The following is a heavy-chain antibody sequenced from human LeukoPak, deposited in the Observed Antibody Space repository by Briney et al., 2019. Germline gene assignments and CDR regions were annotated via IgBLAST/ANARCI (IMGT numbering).Heavy chain of an antibody. J-gene: IGHJ6*04. CDR3: AELGITMIGGV. CDR2: ISSSGCTI. D-gene: IGHD3-10*02. CDR1: GFTFSSYE. V-gene: IGHV3-48*03. Sequence: RGSLRLSCAASGFTFSSYEMNWVRQAPGKGLEWVSYISSSGCTIYYADSVKGRFTISRDNAKNSLYLQMNSLRAEDTAVYYCAELGITMIGGVWGKGTTVTISS.